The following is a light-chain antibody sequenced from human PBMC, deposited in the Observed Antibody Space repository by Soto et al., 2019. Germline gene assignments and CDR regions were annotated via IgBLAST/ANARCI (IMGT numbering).Light chain of an antibody. Sequence: DIQMTQSPSSLSASVGESVTISCRPSQNIKRYLSWYQQKAGEAPKLLISAAFSLQSGVPSRFSGSGSGTDFTLIISSLQPEDFATYYCQQSYSIPWTFGQGTKVDIK. CDR2: AAF. CDR3: QQSYSIPWT. J-gene: IGKJ1*01. CDR1: QNIKRY. V-gene: IGKV1-39*01.